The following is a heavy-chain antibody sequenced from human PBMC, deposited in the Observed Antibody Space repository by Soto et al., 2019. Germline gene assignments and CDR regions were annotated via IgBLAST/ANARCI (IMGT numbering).Heavy chain of an antibody. D-gene: IGHD1-1*01. CDR3: AKEDTPWNLFGACAN. CDR2: INTSGGRT. CDR1: GFTVTSYA. V-gene: IGHV3-23*01. Sequence: PGGSLRLSGAASGFTVTSYAMSWVRQAPGEGLEWVSSINTSGGRTYYADSVKGRFTISRDYSKNTVYLQMNSLRADDTAVYYCAKEDTPWNLFGACANWGQRTLVTVSS. J-gene: IGHJ4*02.